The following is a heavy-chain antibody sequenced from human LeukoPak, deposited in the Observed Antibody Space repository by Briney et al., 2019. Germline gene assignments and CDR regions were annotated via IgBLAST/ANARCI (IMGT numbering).Heavy chain of an antibody. CDR2: IRSKAYGGTT. CDR3: TRDPPFTVTTTRIGTTDYYMDV. D-gene: IGHD4-17*01. CDR1: GFTFSSYA. J-gene: IGHJ6*03. V-gene: IGHV3-49*04. Sequence: GGSLRLSCAASGFTFSSYAMSWVRQAPGKGLEWVGFIRSKAYGGTTEYAASVKGRFTISRDDSKSIAYLQMNSLKTEDTAVYYCTRDPPFTVTTTRIGTTDYYMDVWGKGTTVTVSS.